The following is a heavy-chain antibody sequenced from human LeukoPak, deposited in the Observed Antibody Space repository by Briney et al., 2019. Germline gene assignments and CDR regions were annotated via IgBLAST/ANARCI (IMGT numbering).Heavy chain of an antibody. D-gene: IGHD6-13*01. CDR3: ARHGGAAAAIDY. CDR1: GALVSISSYY. CDR2: IYYSGTT. Sequence: SETLSLTCTVSGALVSISSYYWGWIRKPPGKGLGWIGSIYYSGTTYYIPSLKSRITISVDTSKNQFSLKLNSVTAADTAVYYCARHGGAAAAIDYWGQGTLVTVSS. J-gene: IGHJ4*02. V-gene: IGHV4-39*01.